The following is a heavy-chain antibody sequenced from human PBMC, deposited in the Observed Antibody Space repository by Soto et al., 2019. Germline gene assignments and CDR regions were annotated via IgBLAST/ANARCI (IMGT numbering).Heavy chain of an antibody. Sequence: SETLSLTCAVYGGSVNDYYWNWIRQPPGKGLEWIGEINHTGGTHYNPSLKSRVTMSVDTSKNQFSLRLSSVTAADTAIYYCATRITVFGLLIPPFDPWGQGTQVTVSS. V-gene: IGHV4-34*01. CDR1: GGSVNDYY. CDR3: ATRITVFGLLIPPFDP. J-gene: IGHJ5*02. D-gene: IGHD3-3*01. CDR2: INHTGGT.